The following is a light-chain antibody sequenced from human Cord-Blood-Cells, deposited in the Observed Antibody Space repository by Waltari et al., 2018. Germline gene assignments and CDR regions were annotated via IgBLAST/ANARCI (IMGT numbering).Light chain of an antibody. CDR1: KLGDKY. J-gene: IGLJ2*01. CDR3: QAWDSSMV. Sequence: SYELTQPPSVSVSLGQTASITCSGDKLGDKYACWYQQKPGQSPVLVIYRDSKRPSGIPERFSGSNSGNTATLTISGTQAMDEADYYCQAWDSSMVFGGGTKLTVL. CDR2: RDS. V-gene: IGLV3-1*01.